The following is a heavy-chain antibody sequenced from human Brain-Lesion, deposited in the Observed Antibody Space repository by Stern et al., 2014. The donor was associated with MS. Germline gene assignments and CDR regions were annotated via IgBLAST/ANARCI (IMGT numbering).Heavy chain of an antibody. V-gene: IGHV4-61*02. CDR3: ARDKEDTNMAFRYFDN. J-gene: IGHJ4*02. Sequence: VQLEESGPGLVKPSQTLSLTCTVSGGSVGSGSYDWSWIRPPAGKGLEWIGRIYTTGSPYYTPPLKSRFSITIDPSKNQFSLKLTSVTAADTAVYYCARDKEDTNMAFRYFDNWGQGTLVTVSS. D-gene: IGHD5-18*01. CDR2: IYTTGSP. CDR1: GGSVGSGSYD.